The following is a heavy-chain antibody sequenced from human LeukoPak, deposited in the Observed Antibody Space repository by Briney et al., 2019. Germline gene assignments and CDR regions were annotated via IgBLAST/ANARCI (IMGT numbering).Heavy chain of an antibody. V-gene: IGHV3-64*02. Sequence: PGGSLRLSCAASGFTFSNYAMYWVRQAPGKGLEYVSAISDNGGSTYYADSVKGRFIISRDKSKSTLFLQMGSLRAEDMAVYYCARSVFGVPAALDYWGQGTLVTVSS. CDR3: ARSVFGVPAALDY. D-gene: IGHD2-2*01. CDR1: GFTFSNYA. CDR2: ISDNGGST. J-gene: IGHJ4*02.